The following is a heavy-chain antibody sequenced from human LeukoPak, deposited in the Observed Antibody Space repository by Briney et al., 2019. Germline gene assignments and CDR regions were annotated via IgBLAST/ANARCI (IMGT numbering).Heavy chain of an antibody. J-gene: IGHJ4*02. CDR3: ARGGHFLRLAAAGTGGEFDY. CDR1: GGSFSGYY. D-gene: IGHD6-13*01. CDR2: INHSGST. V-gene: IGHV4-34*01. Sequence: PSETLSLTCAVYGGSFSGYYWSWIRQPPGKGLEWIGEINHSGSTNYNPSLKSRVTISVDTSKNQFSLKLSSVTAADTAVYYCARGGHFLRLAAAGTGGEFDYWGQGTLVTVSS.